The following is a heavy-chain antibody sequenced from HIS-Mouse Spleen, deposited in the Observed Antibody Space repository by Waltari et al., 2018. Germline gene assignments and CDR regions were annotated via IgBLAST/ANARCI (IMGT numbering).Heavy chain of an antibody. CDR1: GFTFSSYA. J-gene: IGHJ4*02. Sequence: QVQLVESGGGVVQPGRSLRLSCAASGFTFSSYAMHWVRQAPGKGLEWVAVISYDGSNKYYADSVKGRFTISRDNSKNTLYLQMNSLRAEDTAVYYCARDDYGGNYFDYWGQGTLVTVSS. CDR2: ISYDGSNK. V-gene: IGHV3-30-3*01. CDR3: ARDDYGGNYFDY. D-gene: IGHD4-17*01.